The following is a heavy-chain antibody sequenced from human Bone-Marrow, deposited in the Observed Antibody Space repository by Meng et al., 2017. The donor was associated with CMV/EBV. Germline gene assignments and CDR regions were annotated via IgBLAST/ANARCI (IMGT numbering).Heavy chain of an antibody. D-gene: IGHD2-2*01. V-gene: IGHV3-30*02. Sequence: GGSLRLSCAASGFTFSSYAMHWVRQAPGKGLEWVAFIRYDGSNKYYADSVKGRFTISRDNSKNTLYLQMNSLRAEDTAVYYCAKSVVPAAMVPYYYYYYGMDVWGQGNTVPVSS. CDR3: AKSVVPAAMVPYYYYYYGMDV. CDR1: GFTFSSYA. J-gene: IGHJ6*02. CDR2: IRYDGSNK.